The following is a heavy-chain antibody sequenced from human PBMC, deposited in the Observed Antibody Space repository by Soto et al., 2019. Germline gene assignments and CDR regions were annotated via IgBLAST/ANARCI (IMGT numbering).Heavy chain of an antibody. Sequence: QVQLVESGGGVVQPGRSLRLSCAASGFTFSRSGMHWVRQAPGKGLEWVAVIWYDGSKKYYVDSVKGRFTVSRDKSKNPLYLEMSSLRAEDTAVYYCARDGGFDYWGQGTLVIVSS. D-gene: IGHD3-16*01. CDR3: ARDGGFDY. CDR2: IWYDGSKK. CDR1: GFTFSRSG. V-gene: IGHV3-33*01. J-gene: IGHJ4*02.